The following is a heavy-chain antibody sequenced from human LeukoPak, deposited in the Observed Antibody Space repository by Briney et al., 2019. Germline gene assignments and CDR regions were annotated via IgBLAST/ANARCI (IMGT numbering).Heavy chain of an antibody. V-gene: IGHV3-74*01. J-gene: IGHJ4*02. CDR1: GFTFSDYW. D-gene: IGHD6-19*01. Sequence: LPGGSLRLSCAASGFTFSDYWMHWVRQAPGKGLVWVSRINSDGSSPSYADSVKGRFTISRDNAKNTLYLQMNSLRAEDTAVYYCARAVAGTYFDNWGQGTPVTVSS. CDR3: ARAVAGTYFDN. CDR2: INSDGSSP.